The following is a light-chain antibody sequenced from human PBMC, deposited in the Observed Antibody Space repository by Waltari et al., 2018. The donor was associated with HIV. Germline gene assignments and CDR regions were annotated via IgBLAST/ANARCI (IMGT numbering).Light chain of an antibody. Sequence: QSLVTQEPSFSVSPAWTLTLTCRLSSCSVSTTYYPTCYQPTPRQAPRTLIYSTNTPSSGVPDRFSASILRTNPALPIPGPQADDESDYYCVLYMGSGMVFGGGTKLTVL. CDR1: SCSVSTTYY. J-gene: IGLJ2*01. V-gene: IGLV8-61*01. CDR3: VLYMGSGMV. CDR2: STN.